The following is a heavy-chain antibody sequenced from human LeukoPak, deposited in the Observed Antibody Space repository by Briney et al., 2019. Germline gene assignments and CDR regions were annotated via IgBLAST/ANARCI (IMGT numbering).Heavy chain of an antibody. D-gene: IGHD2-2*01. CDR3: ARVGYCSSSSCYPPMSYYYYYMDV. V-gene: IGHV3-74*01. J-gene: IGHJ6*03. CDR2: INSDGSST. Sequence: PGGSLRLSCAASGFTFSSYWMHWVRQAPGKGLVWVSRINSDGSSTSYVDSVKGRFTISRDNAKNTLYLQMNSLRAEDTAVYYCARVGYCSSSSCYPPMSYYYYYMDVWGKGTTVTVSS. CDR1: GFTFSSYW.